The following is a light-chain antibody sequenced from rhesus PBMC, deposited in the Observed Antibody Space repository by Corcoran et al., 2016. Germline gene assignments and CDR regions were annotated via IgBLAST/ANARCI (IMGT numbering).Light chain of an antibody. CDR3: QHHNRKSRT. CDR1: QGISNW. J-gene: IGKJ4*01. CDR2: AAS. V-gene: IGKV1-33*02. Sequence: DIQMTQSPSSLSASVGDSVTITCQASQGISNWLSWYQQEPGKPLKLLNVAASILQSGVPSRFRASGYGKALTLTISRRQPEDLETHIGQHHNRKSRTLGGGSKVESK.